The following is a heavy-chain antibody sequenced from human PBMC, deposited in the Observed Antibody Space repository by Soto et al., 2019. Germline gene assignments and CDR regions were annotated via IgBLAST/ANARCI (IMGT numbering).Heavy chain of an antibody. Sequence: ETLCLTCAVYGGSFSGHYWSWIRQPPGKGLEWIGEINHSGSTNYNPSLKSRVTISVDTSKNQFSLKLSSVTAADTAVYYCARGLVSRSTFGWRFDPRGQGPLGT. CDR3: ARGLVSRSTFGWRFDP. D-gene: IGHD3-16*01. CDR1: GGSFSGHY. V-gene: IGHV4-34*01. CDR2: INHSGST. J-gene: IGHJ5*02.